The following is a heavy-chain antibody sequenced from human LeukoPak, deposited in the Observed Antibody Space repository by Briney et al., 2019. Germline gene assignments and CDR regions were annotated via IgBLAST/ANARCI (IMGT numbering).Heavy chain of an antibody. V-gene: IGHV3-13*01. CDR2: IGTAGDT. CDR1: GFTFSSYD. Sequence: GGSLRLSCAASGFTFSSYDMHWVRQATGKGLEWVSPIGTAGDTYYPGSVKGRFTISRENAKNSLYLQMNSLRAGDTAVYYCARGRLTESYSSSSSGEGDGMDVWGQGTTVTVSS. CDR3: ARGRLTESYSSSSSGEGDGMDV. J-gene: IGHJ6*02. D-gene: IGHD6-6*01.